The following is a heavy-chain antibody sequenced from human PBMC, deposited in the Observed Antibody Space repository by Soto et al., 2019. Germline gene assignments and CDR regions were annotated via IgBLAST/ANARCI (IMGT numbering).Heavy chain of an antibody. D-gene: IGHD2-15*01. J-gene: IGHJ3*02. CDR2: IYSGGST. CDR1: GFTVSSNY. CDR3: ARDRMRYCSGGSCYPPVGDDAFDI. V-gene: IGHV3-66*01. Sequence: VQLVESGGGLVQPGGSLRLSCAASGFTVSSNYMSWVRQAPGKGLEWVSVIYSGGSTYYADSVKGRFTISRDNSKNTLYLQMNSLRAEDTAVYYCARDRMRYCSGGSCYPPVGDDAFDIWGQGTMVTVSS.